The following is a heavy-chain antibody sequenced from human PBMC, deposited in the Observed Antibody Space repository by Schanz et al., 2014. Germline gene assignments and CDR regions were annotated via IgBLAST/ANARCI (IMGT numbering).Heavy chain of an antibody. CDR3: ARDMTSIGESGFYDYGMDV. D-gene: IGHD3-10*01. CDR1: GFPFSSYA. J-gene: IGHJ6*02. Sequence: VQFVESGGGLVQPGGSLRLSCAASGFPFSSYALHWVRQAPGKGLEWVAVISYDGVNTYYADSVKGRFTISRDNSKNTQYLQMNSQRAEGTAVYYCARDMTSIGESGFYDYGMDVWGQGTTATVSS. V-gene: IGHV3-30-3*01. CDR2: ISYDGVNT.